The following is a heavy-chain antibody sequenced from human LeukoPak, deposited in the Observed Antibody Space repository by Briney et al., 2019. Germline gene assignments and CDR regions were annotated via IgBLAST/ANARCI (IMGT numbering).Heavy chain of an antibody. CDR2: IKQDESEK. D-gene: IGHD3-22*01. CDR3: AADSSGYYWAF. CDR1: GFTFSHYW. V-gene: IGHV3-7*01. Sequence: GGSLRLSCAASGFTFSHYWMSWVRQAPGKGLEWVANIKQDESEKYYVDSVKGRFTISRDNAKNSLYLQMNGLRAEDTAVYYCAADSSGYYWAFWGQGTLVTVSS. J-gene: IGHJ1*01.